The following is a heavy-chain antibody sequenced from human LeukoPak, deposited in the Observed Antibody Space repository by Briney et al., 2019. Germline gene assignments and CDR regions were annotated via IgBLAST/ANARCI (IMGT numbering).Heavy chain of an antibody. J-gene: IGHJ3*02. V-gene: IGHV4-39*01. CDR2: IYYSGIT. CDR1: GGSITSSNYY. D-gene: IGHD2-15*01. CDR3: ARHERFCSGVSCYGPDAFDI. Sequence: SETLSLTCTVSGGSITSSNYYWGWVSQPPGKGLEWIASIYYSGITYHNPSLKSRVTISVDTSKNQFSLKLSSVTATDTAVYYCARHERFCSGVSCYGPDAFDIWGQGTMVTVSS.